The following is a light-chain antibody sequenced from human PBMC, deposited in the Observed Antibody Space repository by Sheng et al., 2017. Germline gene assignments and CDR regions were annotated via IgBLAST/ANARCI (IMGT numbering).Light chain of an antibody. CDR2: LGF. CDR1: QNLLHRSGYNY. J-gene: IGKJ4*01. Sequence: DIVMTQSPLSLPVTPGEPASISCRSTQNLLHRSGYNYLSWYLQKPGQSPQLLIYLGFNRAPGVPDRFSGSGSGTDFTLKISRVEAEDVGVYYCMQGTHWPLTFGGGTKVEIK. V-gene: IGKV2-28*01. CDR3: MQGTHWPLT.